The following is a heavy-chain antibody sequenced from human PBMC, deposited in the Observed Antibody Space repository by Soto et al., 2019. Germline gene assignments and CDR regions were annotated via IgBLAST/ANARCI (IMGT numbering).Heavy chain of an antibody. D-gene: IGHD6-19*01. CDR3: AKSEQWLVGAYYYYGMDV. CDR1: GFIFSSYA. Sequence: GGSLILSCAASGFIFSSYAMSWVRQAPGKGLEWVSAISGSGGSTYYADSVKGRFTISRDNSKNTLYLQMNSLRAEDTAVYYCAKSEQWLVGAYYYYGMDVWGQGTTVTVSS. CDR2: ISGSGGST. V-gene: IGHV3-23*01. J-gene: IGHJ6*02.